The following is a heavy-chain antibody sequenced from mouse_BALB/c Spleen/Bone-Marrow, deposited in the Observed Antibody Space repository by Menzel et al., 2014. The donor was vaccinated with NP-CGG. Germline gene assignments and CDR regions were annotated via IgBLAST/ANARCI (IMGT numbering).Heavy chain of an antibody. CDR2: INPYNGAT. V-gene: IGHV1-26*01. CDR1: GYSFTGYY. CDR3: ARDEDYYGSTDFDY. J-gene: IGHJ2*01. Sequence: EVQLHQSGPELVKPGASVKISCKASGYSFTGYYMHWVKQSHVKSLEWIGRINPYNGATSYNQNFKDKASLTVDKSSSTAYMELHSLTSEDSAVYYCARDEDYYGSTDFDYWGQGTTLTVSS. D-gene: IGHD1-1*01.